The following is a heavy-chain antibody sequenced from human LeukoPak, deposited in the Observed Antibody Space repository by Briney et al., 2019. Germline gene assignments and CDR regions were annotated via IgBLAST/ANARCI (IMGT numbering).Heavy chain of an antibody. V-gene: IGHV3-23*01. Sequence: GGSLRLSCAASGSTFLTYAMAWVRQAPGKGLEWVSSISGGAAGTYYAPSVKGRFTVSRDNDKNALYLQMDDVTAADTALYYCARVRGVGTHIWLLPWNLWGQGTLVSVSS. CDR2: ISGGAAGT. D-gene: IGHD2-21*02. CDR3: ARVRGVGTHIWLLPWNL. J-gene: IGHJ5*02. CDR1: GSTFLTYA.